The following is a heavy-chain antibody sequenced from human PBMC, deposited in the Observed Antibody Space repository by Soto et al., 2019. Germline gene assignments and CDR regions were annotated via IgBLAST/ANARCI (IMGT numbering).Heavy chain of an antibody. CDR3: ARNRVGSSWYVDY. J-gene: IGHJ4*02. V-gene: IGHV4-30-2*01. D-gene: IGHD6-13*01. Sequence: QLQLQESGSGLVKPSQTLSLTCAVSGDSLNSGGYSWSWIRQPPRKVLEWIGYIYHSGSTHYNPSLKSRVTMSLDRSTSQFSLRLNAVTAADTAVYYCARNRVGSSWYVDYWGQGIQVTVAS. CDR2: IYHSGST. CDR1: GDSLNSGGYS.